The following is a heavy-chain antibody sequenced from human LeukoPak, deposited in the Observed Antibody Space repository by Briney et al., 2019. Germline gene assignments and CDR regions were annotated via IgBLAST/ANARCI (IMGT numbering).Heavy chain of an antibody. CDR3: ARDMDYGGNSGGFWDY. V-gene: IGHV1-46*01. CDR1: GYTFTSYY. Sequence: GASVKVSCKAFGYTFTSYYMHWVRQAPGQGLEWMGIINPSGGSTSYAQKFQGRVTMTRDTSTSTVYMELSSLRSEDTAVYYCARDMDYGGNSGGFWDYWGQGTLVTVSS. CDR2: INPSGGST. D-gene: IGHD4-23*01. J-gene: IGHJ4*02.